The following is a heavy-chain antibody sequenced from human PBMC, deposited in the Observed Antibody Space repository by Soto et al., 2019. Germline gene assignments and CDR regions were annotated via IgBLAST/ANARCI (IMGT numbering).Heavy chain of an antibody. V-gene: IGHV1-18*04. CDR1: GYTFTSYY. CDR2: INAYNGST. CDR3: ARSYGSGSYYNVDFWFDP. Sequence: GASVKVSCKASGYTFTSYYMHWVRQAPGQGLEWMGWINAYNGSTNYAQKLQGRVTMTTDTSTSTAYMELRSLRSDDTAVYYCARSYGSGSYYNVDFWFDPWGQGTLVTVSS. J-gene: IGHJ5*02. D-gene: IGHD3-10*01.